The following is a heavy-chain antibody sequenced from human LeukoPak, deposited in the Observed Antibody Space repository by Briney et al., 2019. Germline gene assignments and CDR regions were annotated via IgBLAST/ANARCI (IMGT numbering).Heavy chain of an antibody. V-gene: IGHV3-23*01. Sequence: GGSLRPSCAASGFIFTSYSMSWVRQAPGKGLEWVSAIGVSGGNTYYAYSLKHRFTISRDNSNTTLLQRRNRMTSEDTAVYYGAVPQWELLNWGQGPVVTVSS. CDR1: GFIFTSYS. CDR3: AVPQWELLN. J-gene: IGHJ4*02. CDR2: IGVSGGNT. D-gene: IGHD1-26*01.